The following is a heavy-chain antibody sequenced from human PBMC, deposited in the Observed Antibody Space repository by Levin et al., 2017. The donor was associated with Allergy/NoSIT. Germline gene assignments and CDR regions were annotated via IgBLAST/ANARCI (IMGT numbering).Heavy chain of an antibody. Sequence: GSLRLSCTVSGGSITTDYYWAWIRQPPGRGLEWIGTIYYSGSAYYNPSLQSRVSISIDTSNSQLSLTLTSVTAADTAMYYCARKQSGTMRESWGQGTLVTVSS. CDR1: GGSITTDYY. V-gene: IGHV4-39*07. D-gene: IGHD1-26*01. CDR2: IYYSGSA. J-gene: IGHJ5*02. CDR3: ARKQSGTMRES.